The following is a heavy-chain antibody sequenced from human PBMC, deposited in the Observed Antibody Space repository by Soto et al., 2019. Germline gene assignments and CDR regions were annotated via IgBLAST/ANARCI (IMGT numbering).Heavy chain of an antibody. Sequence: QVQLVQSGAEVKKPGASVKVSCKASGYTFTGYYMHWVRQAPGQGLEWMGWINPNSGGTKYAQKFRGWVTMTRDTSISTAYMELSRLRSDDTSVYYCARGIWFGEAYDAFDIWGQGTMVTVSS. CDR3: ARGIWFGEAYDAFDI. J-gene: IGHJ3*02. V-gene: IGHV1-2*04. CDR1: GYTFTGYY. D-gene: IGHD3-10*01. CDR2: INPNSGGT.